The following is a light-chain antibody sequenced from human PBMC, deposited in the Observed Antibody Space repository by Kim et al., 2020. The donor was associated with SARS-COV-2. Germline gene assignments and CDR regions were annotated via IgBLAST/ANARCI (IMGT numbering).Light chain of an antibody. V-gene: IGLV3-9*01. CDR2: RDS. CDR3: HVWDSSTAV. CDR1: NIGSKN. J-gene: IGLJ3*02. Sequence: SYELTQPLSVSVALGQTARITCGGNNIGSKNVHWYQQKPGQAPVLVIYRDSNRPSGIPERFSGSNSGNTATLTISRAQAGEEADYYCHVWDSSTAVFGGG.